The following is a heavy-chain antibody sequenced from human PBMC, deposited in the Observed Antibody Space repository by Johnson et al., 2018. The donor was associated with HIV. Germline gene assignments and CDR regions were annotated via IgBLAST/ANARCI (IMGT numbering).Heavy chain of an antibody. J-gene: IGHJ3*02. CDR2: IRYDGSNK. V-gene: IGHV3-30*02. CDR1: GFTFSSYG. D-gene: IGHD3-22*01. Sequence: QVQLVESGGGVVQPGGSLRLSCAASGFTFSSYGMHWVRQAPGKGLEWVAFIRYDGSNKYYADSVKGRFTIPRDNSKNTLYLQMNSLRAEDTAVYYCAKELADSSGYYADAFDIWGQGTMVTVSS. CDR3: AKELADSSGYYADAFDI.